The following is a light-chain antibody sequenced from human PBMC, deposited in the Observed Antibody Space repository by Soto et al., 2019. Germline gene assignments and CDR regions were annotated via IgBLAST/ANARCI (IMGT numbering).Light chain of an antibody. CDR1: SSDVGGYNY. CDR3: SAYTSSRTYV. J-gene: IGLJ1*01. Sequence: QSALTQPASVSGSPGQSITISCTGTSSDVGGYNYVSWYQQHPGKAPKLMIYEVSNRPSGVSNRFSGSKSGNTASLTISVLQAEDEADYYCSAYTSSRTYVFGTGTKLTVL. V-gene: IGLV2-14*01. CDR2: EVS.